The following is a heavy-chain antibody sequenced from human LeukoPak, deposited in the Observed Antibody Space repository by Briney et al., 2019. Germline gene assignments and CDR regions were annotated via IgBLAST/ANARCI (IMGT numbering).Heavy chain of an antibody. CDR2: ISGSGGTT. Sequence: GGSLRLSCAASGFTFNNYAMNWVRQAPGKGLEWVSVISGSGGTTYYADSVKGRFTISRDNSKNTLHLQMNSLRAEDTAVYYCAKDRARGGTTDFDYWGQGTLVTVSS. V-gene: IGHV3-23*01. CDR3: AKDRARGGTTDFDY. J-gene: IGHJ4*02. CDR1: GFTFNNYA. D-gene: IGHD1-7*01.